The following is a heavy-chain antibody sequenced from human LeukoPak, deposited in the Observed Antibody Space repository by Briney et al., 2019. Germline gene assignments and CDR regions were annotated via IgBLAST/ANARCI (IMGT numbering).Heavy chain of an antibody. D-gene: IGHD5-12*01. Sequence: SETLSLTCTVSGGSISSYYWSWIRQPPGKGLEWIGYIYYSGSTKYNPSLESRVTISVDTSKNQFSLKLSSVTAADTAVYYCARECGYSGYFDYWGQGTLVTVSS. CDR1: GGSISSYY. V-gene: IGHV4-59*01. J-gene: IGHJ4*02. CDR3: ARECGYSGYFDY. CDR2: IYYSGST.